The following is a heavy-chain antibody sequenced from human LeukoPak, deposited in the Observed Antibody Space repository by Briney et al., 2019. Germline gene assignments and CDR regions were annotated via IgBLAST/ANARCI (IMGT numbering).Heavy chain of an antibody. CDR2: ISRDGNTK. V-gene: IGHV3-30*03. D-gene: IGHD3-16*01. J-gene: IGHJ6*02. CDR3: ARGGGLDV. CDR1: RFTFTSYA. Sequence: GGSLRLSCAVSRFTFTSYAMHWVRQTPGKGLEWVAFISRDGNTKYYADFVKGRFTISRDNAKNSLYLQMSNLRAEDTAVYFCARGGGLDVWGQGATVTVSS.